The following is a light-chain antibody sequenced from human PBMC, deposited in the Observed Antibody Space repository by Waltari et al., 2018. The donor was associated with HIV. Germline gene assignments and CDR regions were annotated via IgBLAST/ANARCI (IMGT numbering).Light chain of an antibody. J-gene: IGLJ3*02. CDR2: GNS. V-gene: IGLV1-40*01. CDR1: SSNIGAGYD. Sequence: QPPSVSGAPGQRVTISCTGSSSNIGAGYDVHWYQQLPGTAPKLLIYGNSNRPSGVPDRFSGSKSGTSASLAITGLQAEDEADYYCQSYDSSLSGVFGGGTKLTVL. CDR3: QSYDSSLSGV.